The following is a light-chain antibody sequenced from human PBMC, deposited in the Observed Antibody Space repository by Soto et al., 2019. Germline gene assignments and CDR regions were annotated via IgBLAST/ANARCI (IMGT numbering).Light chain of an antibody. J-gene: IGKJ5*01. Sequence: VVLTQSPDTVSLTQGERATLSYRASQNFGSSYLAWYQQKPGQGPRLLIYGASTRATGIPARFSGSGSETDFTLTISSLRSEDSAVYHCQQYNNWPITFGQRTLLEI. CDR2: GAS. V-gene: IGKV3-15*01. CDR1: QNFGSSY. CDR3: QQYNNWPIT.